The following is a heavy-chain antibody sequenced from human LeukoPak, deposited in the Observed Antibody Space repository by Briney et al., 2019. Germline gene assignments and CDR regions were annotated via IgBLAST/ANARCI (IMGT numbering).Heavy chain of an antibody. D-gene: IGHD5-18*01. V-gene: IGHV4-34*01. CDR2: INHSGST. Sequence: SETLSLTCAAYGGSFSGYYWGWIRQPPGKGREWIGEINHSGSTNYNPSLKSRVTISVDTSKNQFSLKLSSVTAADTAVYYCARVRGYSYGYQFFDYWGQGTLVTVSS. CDR1: GGSFSGYY. J-gene: IGHJ4*02. CDR3: ARVRGYSYGYQFFDY.